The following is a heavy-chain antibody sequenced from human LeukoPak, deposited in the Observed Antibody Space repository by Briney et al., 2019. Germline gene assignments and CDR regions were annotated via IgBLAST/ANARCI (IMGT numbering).Heavy chain of an antibody. Sequence: ASVKVSCKASGHTFTSYGISWVRQAPGQGLEWMGWISAYNGNTNYAQKLQGRVTMTTDTSTSTAYMELRSLRSDDTAVYYCARGPNYYYYYGMDVWGQGTTVTVSS. J-gene: IGHJ6*02. V-gene: IGHV1-18*01. CDR3: ARGPNYYYYYGMDV. CDR2: ISAYNGNT. CDR1: GHTFTSYG.